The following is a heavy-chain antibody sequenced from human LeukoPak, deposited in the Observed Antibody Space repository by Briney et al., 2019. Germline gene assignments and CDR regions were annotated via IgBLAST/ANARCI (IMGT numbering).Heavy chain of an antibody. Sequence: PGGSLRLSCAASGFTFSSYSMNWVRQAPGKGLEWVSSISSSSSYIYYADSVKGRFTISRDNAKNSLYLQMNSLRAVDTAVYYCAREGIAVAGTQIDYWGQGTLVTVSS. D-gene: IGHD6-19*01. J-gene: IGHJ4*02. V-gene: IGHV3-21*01. CDR3: AREGIAVAGTQIDY. CDR1: GFTFSSYS. CDR2: ISSSSSYI.